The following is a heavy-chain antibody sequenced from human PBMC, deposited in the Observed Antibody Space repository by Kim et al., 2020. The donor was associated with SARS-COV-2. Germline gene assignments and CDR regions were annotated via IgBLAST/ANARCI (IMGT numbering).Heavy chain of an antibody. CDR1: GFTFSSYS. CDR3: ARLGRRTGTTASGAFDI. CDR2: ISSSSSTI. J-gene: IGHJ3*02. Sequence: GGSLRLSCAASGFTFSSYSMNWVRQAPGKGLEWVSYISSSSSTIYYADSVKGRFTISRDNAKNSLYLQMNSLRDEDTAVYYCARLGRRTGTTASGAFDIWGQGTMVTVSS. D-gene: IGHD1-1*01. V-gene: IGHV3-48*02.